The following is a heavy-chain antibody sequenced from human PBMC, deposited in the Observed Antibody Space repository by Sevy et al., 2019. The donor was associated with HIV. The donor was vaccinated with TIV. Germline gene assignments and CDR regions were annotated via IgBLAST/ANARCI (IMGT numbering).Heavy chain of an antibody. CDR3: ARDRANYFDY. Sequence: TLSLTCTVSGGSISSGGYYWSWIRQHPGKGLEWIGHIYYSGSTYYNPSLKSRVTISVDTSKNQFSLKLSSVTAADTAVYYCARDRANYFDYWGQGTLVTVSS. CDR2: IYYSGST. J-gene: IGHJ4*02. V-gene: IGHV4-31*03. CDR1: GGSISSGGYY.